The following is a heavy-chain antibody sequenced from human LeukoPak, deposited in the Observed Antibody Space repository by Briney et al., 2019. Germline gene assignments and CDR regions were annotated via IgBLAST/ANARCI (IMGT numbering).Heavy chain of an antibody. Sequence: GGSLRLSCAASGFTFSSYAMSWARQAPGKGLEWVSAINDRGGSTYYADSVKGRFTISRDNSKNTLYLQMTSLRAEDTAVYYCAKAAAGTFDYWGQGTLVTVSS. CDR2: INDRGGST. CDR3: AKAAAGTFDY. CDR1: GFTFSSYA. J-gene: IGHJ4*02. V-gene: IGHV3-23*01. D-gene: IGHD1-1*01.